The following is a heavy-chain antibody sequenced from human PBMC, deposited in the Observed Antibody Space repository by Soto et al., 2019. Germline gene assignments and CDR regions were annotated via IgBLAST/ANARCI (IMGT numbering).Heavy chain of an antibody. CDR3: ARVSNSGSYYDILTGYQTQHDAFDI. D-gene: IGHD3-9*01. J-gene: IGHJ3*02. V-gene: IGHV4-34*01. CDR1: GGSFSGYY. Sequence: SETLSLTCAVYGGSFSGYYWSWIRQPPGKGLEWIGEINHSGSTNYNPSLKSRVTISVDTSKNQFSLKLSSVTAADTAVYYCARVSNSGSYYDILTGYQTQHDAFDIWGQGTMVTVSS. CDR2: INHSGST.